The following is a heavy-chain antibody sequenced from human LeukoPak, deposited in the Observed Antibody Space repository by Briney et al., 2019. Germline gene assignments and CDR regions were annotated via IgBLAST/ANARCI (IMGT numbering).Heavy chain of an antibody. CDR1: GFTVSSNY. V-gene: IGHV3-53*01. J-gene: IGHJ4*02. Sequence: GSLRLSSAASGFTVSSNYMSWVRQAPGKGLEWVSVIYSGGSTYYADSVKGRFTISRDNSKNTLYLQMNSLRAEDTAVYYCARNLHFAYWGPGTLVTVSS. CDR2: IYSGGST. CDR3: ARNLHFAY.